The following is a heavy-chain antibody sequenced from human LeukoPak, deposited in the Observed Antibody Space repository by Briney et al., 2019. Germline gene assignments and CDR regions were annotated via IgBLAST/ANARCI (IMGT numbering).Heavy chain of an antibody. J-gene: IGHJ4*02. CDR2: ISSSGSTI. CDR1: GFTFSSYE. Sequence: GGSLRLSCAASGFTFSSYETNWVRQAPGKGLEWVSYISSSGSTIYYADSVKGRFTISRDNAKNSLYLQMNSLRAEDTAVYYCARARSYYDSSGYGDYWGQGTLVTVSS. V-gene: IGHV3-48*03. D-gene: IGHD3-22*01. CDR3: ARARSYYDSSGYGDY.